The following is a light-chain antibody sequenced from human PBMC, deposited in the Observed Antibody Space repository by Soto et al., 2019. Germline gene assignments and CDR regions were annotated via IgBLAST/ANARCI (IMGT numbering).Light chain of an antibody. V-gene: IGLV2-14*01. CDR2: EVS. CDR1: SSDVGGYNY. J-gene: IGLJ1*01. Sequence: SALTQPASVSGSPGQSITISCTGTSSDVGGYNYVSWYQQHPGKAPKLMIYEVSNRPSGVSNRFSGSKSGNTASLTISGLQAEDEADYYCSSYTSNSPYVFGTGTKLTVL. CDR3: SSYTSNSPYV.